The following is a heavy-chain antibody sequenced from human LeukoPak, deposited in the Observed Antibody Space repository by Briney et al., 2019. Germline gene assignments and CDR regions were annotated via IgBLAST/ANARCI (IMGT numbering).Heavy chain of an antibody. CDR2: INPNSGGT. CDR1: GYTFTGYY. D-gene: IGHD6-19*01. J-gene: IGHJ4*02. Sequence: ASVTVSCKASGYTFTGYYIHWVRQAPGQGLEWMGWINPNSGGTNYAQMFQGWVTMTRDTSISTAYMELSRLRSDDTAVYYCARAGGASDISGWYVFDYGGEGPLDSVSS. V-gene: IGHV1-2*04. CDR3: ARAGGASDISGWYVFDY.